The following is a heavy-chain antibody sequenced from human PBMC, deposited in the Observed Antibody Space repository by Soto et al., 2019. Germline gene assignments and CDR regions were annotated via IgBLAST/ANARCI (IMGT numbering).Heavy chain of an antibody. Sequence: GGTLRLSCAASGLTFSSYSMSWVRQAPGKGLEWVSGFRSGGDDDTTYYADSVRGRFTISRDNSKNTLFLQMNSLRAEDTAIYYCATKVNSGSGSQFFDYWGQGTLVTVSS. V-gene: IGHV3-23*01. J-gene: IGHJ4*02. CDR3: ATKVNSGSGSQFFDY. D-gene: IGHD3-10*01. CDR1: GLTFSSYS. CDR2: FRSGGDDDTT.